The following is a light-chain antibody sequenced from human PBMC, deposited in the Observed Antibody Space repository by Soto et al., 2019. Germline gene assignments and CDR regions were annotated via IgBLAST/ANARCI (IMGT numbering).Light chain of an antibody. Sequence: QPVLTQPPSVSGAPGQRVTISCTGSSSNIGAGYGVHWYQQLPGTAPKLLIYGNGNRPSGVPDRFSGSKSGTSASLAITGRQAEEEADDYCQSSDSSLRRVFGGGTKLTVL. V-gene: IGLV1-40*01. J-gene: IGLJ2*01. CDR2: GNG. CDR3: QSSDSSLRRV. CDR1: SSNIGAGYG.